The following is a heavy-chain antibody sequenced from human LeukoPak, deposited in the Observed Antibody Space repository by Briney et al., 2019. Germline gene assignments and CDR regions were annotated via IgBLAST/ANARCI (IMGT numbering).Heavy chain of an antibody. D-gene: IGHD3-22*01. CDR1: GFPFSTFS. J-gene: IGHJ3*01. CDR2: ISGSAYST. CDR3: AKNTRIEIGLAGTAWGFGPFDL. Sequence: GASLRLSCAASGFPFSTFSMSWVRQAPGRGPEWVAGISGSAYSTYIADSVKGRFAISRDNSKNTLYLQMSSLRAEDTAVYFCAKNTRIEIGLAGTAWGFGPFDLWGHGTMVTVSA. V-gene: IGHV3-23*01.